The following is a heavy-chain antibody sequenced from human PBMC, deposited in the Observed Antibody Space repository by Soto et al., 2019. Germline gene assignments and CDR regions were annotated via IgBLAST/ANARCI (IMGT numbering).Heavy chain of an antibody. CDR3: ASQVRYGSGNGCQNLFDP. Sequence: QITLKESGPTLVKPTQTLTLTCTFPGFSLSTSGVGVGWIRQPPGKALEWLALIYWDDDKRYSPSLKTRLSITKDTSKKQVVVTMTNMEPVDTATYYCASQVRYGSGNGCQNLFDPWGQGTLVTVSS. V-gene: IGHV2-5*02. CDR2: IYWDDDK. J-gene: IGHJ5*02. CDR1: GFSLSTSGVG. D-gene: IGHD2-15*01.